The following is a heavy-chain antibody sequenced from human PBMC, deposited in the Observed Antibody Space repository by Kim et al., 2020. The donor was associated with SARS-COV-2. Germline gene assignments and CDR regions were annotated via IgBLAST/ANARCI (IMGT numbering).Heavy chain of an antibody. CDR3: ARGGMICGGDCYADY. V-gene: IGHV3-74*01. D-gene: IGHD2-21*02. Sequence: GGSLRLSCAASGFTFGSYWMHWVRQAPGKGLVWVSRFKTDGSIANYADSVRGRFTISRDNAKSTLYLQMNSLRVEDTALYYCARGGMICGGDCYADYWGQGTLVTVSS. CDR1: GFTFGSYW. J-gene: IGHJ4*02. CDR2: FKTDGSIA.